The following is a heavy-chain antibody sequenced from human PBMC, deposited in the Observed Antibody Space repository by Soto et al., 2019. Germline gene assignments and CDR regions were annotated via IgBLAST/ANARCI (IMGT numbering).Heavy chain of an antibody. CDR3: ARGGSSGWKKGYFDY. CDR2: IYYSGST. CDR1: GGSISSYY. V-gene: IGHV4-59*01. Sequence: TSETLSLTCTVSGGSISSYYWSWIRQPPGKGLEWIGYIYYSGSTNYNPSLKSRVTISVDTSKNQFSLKLSSVTAADTAVYYCARGGSSGWKKGYFDYWGQGTLVTVSS. J-gene: IGHJ4*02. D-gene: IGHD6-19*01.